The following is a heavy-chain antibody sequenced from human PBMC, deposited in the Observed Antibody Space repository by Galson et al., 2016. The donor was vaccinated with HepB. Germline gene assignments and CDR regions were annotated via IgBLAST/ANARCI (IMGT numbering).Heavy chain of an antibody. J-gene: IGHJ6*02. D-gene: IGHD3-10*01. CDR2: IYYSGST. CDR3: AREAVGYSTSGTPPYGMDV. V-gene: IGHV4-61*01. CDR1: DGSVSHGSYY. Sequence: SETLSLTCTVSDGSVSHGSYYWSWNRQPPGKGLEWIGNIYYSGSTNYNPSLKSRVTISIDTSKNQFSLNLSSVTAADTAMYYCAREAVGYSTSGTPPYGMDVWGQGTTVTVSS.